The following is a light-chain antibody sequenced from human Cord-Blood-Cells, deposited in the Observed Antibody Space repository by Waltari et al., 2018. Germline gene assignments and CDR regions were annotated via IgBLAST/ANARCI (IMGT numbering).Light chain of an antibody. CDR2: GNS. V-gene: IGLV1-40*01. CDR3: QSYDSSLSVWV. CDR1: SSNTGAGYD. J-gene: IGLJ3*02. Sequence: QSVLTQPPSVSGAPGQRVTISCTGSSSNTGAGYDVHWYQQLPGTAPNLLIYGNSNRPSGVPDRFSGSKSGTSASLAITGLQAEDEADYYCQSYDSSLSVWVFGGGTKLTVL.